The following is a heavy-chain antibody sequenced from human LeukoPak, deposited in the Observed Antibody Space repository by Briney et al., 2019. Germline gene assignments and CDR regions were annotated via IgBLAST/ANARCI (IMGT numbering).Heavy chain of an antibody. V-gene: IGHV3-33*01. D-gene: IGHD4-11*01. Sequence: PGRSLRLSCAASGSIYSHYGMHWVRQAPGKGLEWVAVIWSDGSNRFYAGSVKGRFTISRDNSQNTLFLQMNSLGAEDTAMYYCARDAQRGFDYSNSLEYWGHGTLVTVSS. CDR1: GSIYSHYG. CDR3: ARDAQRGFDYSNSLEY. J-gene: IGHJ4*01. CDR2: IWSDGSNR.